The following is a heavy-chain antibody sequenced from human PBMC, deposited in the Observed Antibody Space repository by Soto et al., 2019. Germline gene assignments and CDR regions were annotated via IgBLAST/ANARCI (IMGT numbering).Heavy chain of an antibody. J-gene: IGHJ5*02. V-gene: IGHV1-2*02. CDR3: ARGTGSSWFDP. Sequence: QAQLVQSGAEVREHGASVKVSCKASGYTFSAYNIHWMRQAPGQGLEWMGWIKPISGDTVYAQKFQGRVTMTRESSISTIHMEVNSLKSDDTAVYYCARGTGSSWFDPWGQGTLVTVST. CDR2: IKPISGDT. CDR1: GYTFSAYN.